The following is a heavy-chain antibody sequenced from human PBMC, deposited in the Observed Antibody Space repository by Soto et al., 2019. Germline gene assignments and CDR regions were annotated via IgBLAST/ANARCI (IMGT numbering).Heavy chain of an antibody. Sequence: QVQLVQSGAEVKKPGASVKVSCKASGYTFTNSDINWVRQAPGQGLEWMGWMNPDSGHAAYAQNFQGRVTLTTSTSTSTVYTEMRSLGSEDTAVYYCARRPHCSGGSCYYGLDNWGQGTLVTVSS. CDR3: ARRPHCSGGSCYYGLDN. CDR2: MNPDSGHA. J-gene: IGHJ4*02. V-gene: IGHV1-8*01. CDR1: GYTFTNSD. D-gene: IGHD2-15*01.